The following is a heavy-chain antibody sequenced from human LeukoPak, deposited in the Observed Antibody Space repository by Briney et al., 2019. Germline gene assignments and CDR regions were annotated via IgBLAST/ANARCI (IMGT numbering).Heavy chain of an antibody. J-gene: IGHJ3*01. V-gene: IGHV3-48*03. CDR2: IDKSSGLI. CDR3: ARTDSALSVAGISAFDV. CDR1: DFTFSTYE. D-gene: IGHD6-19*01. Sequence: GGSLRLSCAASDFTFSTYEMNWIRQAPGKGLEWVSYIDKSSGLIYYADSVRGRFTISRDNAKNSLYLQMNSLRAEDTAAYYCARTDSALSVAGISAFDVWGQGTMVTVS.